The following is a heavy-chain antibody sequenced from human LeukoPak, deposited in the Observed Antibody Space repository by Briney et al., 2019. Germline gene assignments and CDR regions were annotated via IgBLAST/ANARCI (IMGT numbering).Heavy chain of an antibody. J-gene: IGHJ4*02. CDR2: INPNSGGT. V-gene: IGHV1-2*04. CDR3: ARGTPGSYLGY. Sequence: ASVKVSCKASGYTFTAYYLHWLRQAPGQGLEWMGWINPNSGGTNYAQKFKGWVTLTRDTSINTTYMELSRLASDVTAVYFCARGTPGSYLGYWGQGTLVTVSS. CDR1: GYTFTAYY. D-gene: IGHD3-16*02.